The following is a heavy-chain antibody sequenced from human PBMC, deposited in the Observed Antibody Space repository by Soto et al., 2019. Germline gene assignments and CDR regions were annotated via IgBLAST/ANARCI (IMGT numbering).Heavy chain of an antibody. V-gene: IGHV1-69*13. J-gene: IGHJ3*02. D-gene: IGHD3-16*01. Sequence: ASVKVSCKASGGTFSSYAISWVRQAPGQGLEWMGGIIPIFGTANYAQKFQGRVTITADESTSTAYMELSSLRSEDTAVYYCASSPADKKYDYVAFDIWGQGTMVTVSS. CDR1: GGTFSSYA. CDR2: IIPIFGTA. CDR3: ASSPADKKYDYVAFDI.